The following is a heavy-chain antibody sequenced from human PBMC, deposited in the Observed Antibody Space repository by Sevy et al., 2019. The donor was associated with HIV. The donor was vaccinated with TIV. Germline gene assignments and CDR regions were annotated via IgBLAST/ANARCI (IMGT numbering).Heavy chain of an antibody. CDR2: INPNSGGT. CDR3: AIVRYCSSTSCVHHARGWFDP. CDR1: GYTFTGYY. D-gene: IGHD2-2*01. J-gene: IGHJ5*02. V-gene: IGHV1-2*02. Sequence: ASVKVSCKASGYTFTGYYMHWVRQAPGQGLEWMGWINPNSGGTNYAQMFQGRVTMTRDTSISTAYMELSRLRSDDTAVYYCAIVRYCSSTSCVHHARGWFDPWGQGTLVTVSS.